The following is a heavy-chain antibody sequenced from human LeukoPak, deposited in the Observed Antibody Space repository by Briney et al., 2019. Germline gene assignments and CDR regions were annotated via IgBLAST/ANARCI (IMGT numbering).Heavy chain of an antibody. D-gene: IGHD6-19*01. CDR2: ISSSSSYI. V-gene: IGHV3-21*01. J-gene: IGHJ3*02. CDR3: ARDGWSDAFDI. CDR1: GFTFSSYS. Sequence: GGSLRLSCAASGFTFSSYSMNWVRQAPGKGLEWVSSISSSSSYIYYADSVKGRFTISRDNAKNSLYLQMSSLRAEDTAVYYCARDGWSDAFDIWGQGTMVNVSS.